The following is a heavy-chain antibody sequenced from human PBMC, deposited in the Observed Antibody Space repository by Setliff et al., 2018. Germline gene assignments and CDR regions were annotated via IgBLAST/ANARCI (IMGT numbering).Heavy chain of an antibody. CDR3: ARAGPTVTFFRVLVISWWDL. Sequence: KTSETLSLTCTVSGDSISSGSYYWTWIRQPAGKGLEWIGHFHTGGSTNYNRSLRSRVSISVDTSKNQFSLKLSSVTAADTATYYCARAGPTVTFFRVLVISWWDLWGQGSLVTVSS. CDR2: FHTGGST. J-gene: IGHJ5*02. CDR1: GDSISSGSYY. V-gene: IGHV4-61*09. D-gene: IGHD3-3*01.